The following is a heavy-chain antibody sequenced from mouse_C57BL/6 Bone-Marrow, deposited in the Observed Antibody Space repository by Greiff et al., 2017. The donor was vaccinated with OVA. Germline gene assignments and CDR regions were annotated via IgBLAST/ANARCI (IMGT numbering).Heavy chain of an antibody. CDR2: IYPRSGNT. CDR1: GYTFTSYG. D-gene: IGHD4-1*01. Sequence: VQLQESGAELARPGASVKLSCKASGYTFTSYGISWVKQRTGQGLEWIGEIYPRSGNTYYNEKFKGKATLTADKSSSTAYMELRSLTSEDSAVYYCARGGTGTSGIDYWGQGTTLTVSS. J-gene: IGHJ2*01. V-gene: IGHV1-81*01. CDR3: ARGGTGTSGIDY.